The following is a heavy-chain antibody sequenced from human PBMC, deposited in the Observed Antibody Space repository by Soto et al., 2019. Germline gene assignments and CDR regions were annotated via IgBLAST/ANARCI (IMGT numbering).Heavy chain of an antibody. CDR2: IWYDGTNK. Sequence: QVQLVESGGGVVQPGRSLRLSCASSGFTFSNYGMHWVRQAPGKGLEWVALIWYDGTNKYYADSVKGRFTISRDNSKNMLFLQMNSRRAEDTAVYYCARDPYTHCTSTSCYTTYYYYYGMDVWGQGTTVTVSS. J-gene: IGHJ6*02. CDR3: ARDPYTHCTSTSCYTTYYYYYGMDV. D-gene: IGHD2-2*02. CDR1: GFTFSNYG. V-gene: IGHV3-33*01.